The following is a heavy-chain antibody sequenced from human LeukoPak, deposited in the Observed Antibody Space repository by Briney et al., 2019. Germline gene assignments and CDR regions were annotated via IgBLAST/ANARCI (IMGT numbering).Heavy chain of an antibody. D-gene: IGHD1-1*01. CDR1: GFTFDDYA. J-gene: IGHJ4*02. CDR3: AREGYNKDFDY. CDR2: IWYDGSNK. Sequence: GGSLRLSCAASGFTFDDYAMHWVRQAPGKGLEWVAVIWYDGSNKYYADSVKGRFTISRDNSKNTLYLQMNSLRAEDTAVYYCAREGYNKDFDYWGQGTLVTVSS. V-gene: IGHV3-33*08.